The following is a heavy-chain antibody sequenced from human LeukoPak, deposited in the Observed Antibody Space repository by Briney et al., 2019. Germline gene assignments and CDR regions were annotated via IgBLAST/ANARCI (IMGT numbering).Heavy chain of an antibody. J-gene: IGHJ4*02. Sequence: PGGSLRLSCAASGFTFSSYTMNWVRQAPGEGLEWVSSITGSGSDIYYADSVKGRFTISRDNAKNSLYLQMNGLRAEDTAVYYCARDVYGDYANDYWGQGTLVTVSS. CDR1: GFTFSSYT. D-gene: IGHD4-17*01. CDR3: ARDVYGDYANDY. CDR2: ITGSGSDI. V-gene: IGHV3-21*01.